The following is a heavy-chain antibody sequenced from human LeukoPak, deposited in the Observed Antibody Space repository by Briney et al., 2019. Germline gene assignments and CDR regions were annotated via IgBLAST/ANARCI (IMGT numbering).Heavy chain of an antibody. J-gene: IGHJ4*02. D-gene: IGHD3-22*01. CDR1: GFTFSDYY. Sequence: NAGGSLRLSCAASGFTFSDYYMSWIRQAPGKGLEWVSYISSSGSTIYYADSVKGRFTISRDNAKNSLYLQMNSLRAEDTAVYYCASYFHYYDSSGYYMWGNDYWGQGTLVTVSS. V-gene: IGHV3-11*01. CDR3: ASYFHYYDSSGYYMWGNDY. CDR2: ISSSGSTI.